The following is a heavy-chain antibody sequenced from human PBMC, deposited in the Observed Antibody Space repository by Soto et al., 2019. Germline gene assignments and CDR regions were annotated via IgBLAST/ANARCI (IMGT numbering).Heavy chain of an antibody. Sequence: QLQLQESGPGLVKPSETLSLTCTVSGGSISSSSYYWGWIRQPPGKGLEWIGSIYYSGSTYYNPSLKSRVTIYVDTSKNQFSLRLSSVTAADTAVYYCARGGIVGATVWFDPWGQGTLVTVSS. J-gene: IGHJ5*02. CDR2: IYYSGST. V-gene: IGHV4-39*01. CDR3: ARGGIVGATVWFDP. CDR1: GGSISSSSYY. D-gene: IGHD1-26*01.